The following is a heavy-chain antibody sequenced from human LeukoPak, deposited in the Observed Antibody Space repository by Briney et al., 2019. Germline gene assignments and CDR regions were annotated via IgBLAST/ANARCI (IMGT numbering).Heavy chain of an antibody. CDR3: AKPLPGPYFSFDY. Sequence: GGSLRLSCAASGFTFSSYVISWVRQAPGKGLEWVSAITGTAGSTYYADSVKGRFTISRDNSKNTVFLQISSLRAEDTAVYYCAKPLPGPYFSFDYWGQGTLVTVSS. V-gene: IGHV3-23*01. J-gene: IGHJ4*02. CDR2: ITGTAGST. CDR1: GFTFSSYV. D-gene: IGHD2/OR15-2a*01.